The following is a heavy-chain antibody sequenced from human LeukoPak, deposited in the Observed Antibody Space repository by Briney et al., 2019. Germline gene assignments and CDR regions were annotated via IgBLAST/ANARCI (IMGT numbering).Heavy chain of an antibody. Sequence: GGSLRLSCAASGFTFSSYGMHWVRQAPGKGLEWVAVIWYDGSNKYYADSVKGRFTISRDNSKNTLYLQMNSLRAEDTAVYYCARAFGLHAGNWFDPWGQGTLVTVSS. V-gene: IGHV3-33*01. CDR1: GFTFSSYG. J-gene: IGHJ5*02. CDR2: IWYDGSNK. D-gene: IGHD3-10*01. CDR3: ARAFGLHAGNWFDP.